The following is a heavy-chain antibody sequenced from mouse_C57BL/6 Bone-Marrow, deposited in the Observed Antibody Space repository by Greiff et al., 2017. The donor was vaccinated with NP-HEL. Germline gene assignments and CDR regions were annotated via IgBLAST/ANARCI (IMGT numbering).Heavy chain of an antibody. Sequence: EVQVVESGGGLVQPGGSLKLSCAASGFTFSDYYMYWVRQTPEKRLEWVAYISNGGGSTYYPDTVTGRFTISRDKPKNTLYLQMSRLKSEDTAMYYCARRLGAWFAYWGQGTLVTVSA. CDR1: GFTFSDYY. V-gene: IGHV5-12*01. CDR3: ARRLGAWFAY. CDR2: ISNGGGST. D-gene: IGHD2-13*01. J-gene: IGHJ3*01.